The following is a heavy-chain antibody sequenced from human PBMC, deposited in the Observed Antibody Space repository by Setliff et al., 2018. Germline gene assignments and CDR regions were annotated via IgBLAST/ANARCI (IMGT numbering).Heavy chain of an antibody. D-gene: IGHD3-10*01. CDR2: VYKSGTT. CDR1: GDSLSSGSYF. J-gene: IGHJ4*02. V-gene: IGHV4-61*02. Sequence: SETLSLTCTVSGDSLSSGSYFWTWIRQPAGKGLEWIGRVYKSGTTNYSPALKSRVTLXXXTSXXXXXXXXXXXXAADTAIYYCARDSHRLTTDPLFDHWGQGALVTVSS. CDR3: ARDSHRLTTDPLFDH.